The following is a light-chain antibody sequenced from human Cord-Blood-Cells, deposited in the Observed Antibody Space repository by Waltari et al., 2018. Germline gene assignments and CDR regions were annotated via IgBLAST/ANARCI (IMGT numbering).Light chain of an antibody. CDR2: KAS. CDR3: QQDRT. Sequence: DIQMTQSPSTLSASVGDRVTITCRASQSISSWLAWYQQKPGKAPKLLIYKASSLESGVPARCSGSGSGTEFTLTISSLQPDDFATYYCQQDRTFGQGTKVEIK. J-gene: IGKJ1*01. CDR1: QSISSW. V-gene: IGKV1-5*03.